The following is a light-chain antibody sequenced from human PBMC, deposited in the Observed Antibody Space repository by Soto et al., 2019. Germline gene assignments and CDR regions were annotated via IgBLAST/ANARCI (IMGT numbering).Light chain of an antibody. V-gene: IGLV2-8*01. CDR3: ASYAGTRLFV. CDR2: EVT. CDR1: SSDVGFYNF. J-gene: IGLJ1*01. Sequence: ALTQPPSASGSPGQSLTISCTGTSSDVGFYNFVSWYQQRPGKAPKLVIYEVTKRPSGVPDRFSGSKSGSTASLTVSGLQADDEADYYCASYAGTRLFVFGSGTKV.